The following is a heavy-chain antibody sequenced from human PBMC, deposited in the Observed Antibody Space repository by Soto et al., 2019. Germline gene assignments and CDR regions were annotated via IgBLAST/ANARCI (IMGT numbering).Heavy chain of an antibody. J-gene: IGHJ6*02. V-gene: IGHV1-18*01. Sequence: QVQLVQSGAEVKKPGASVKVSCKASGYTFTSYGISWVRQAPGQGLEWMGWISAYNGNTNYAQKLQGRVTMTTDTSPSTAYMELGSLGSDDTAVYYCAREGGGKDGYDYPYYYYGMDVWGQGTTVTVSS. CDR3: AREGGGKDGYDYPYYYYGMDV. CDR1: GYTFTSYG. D-gene: IGHD5-12*01. CDR2: ISAYNGNT.